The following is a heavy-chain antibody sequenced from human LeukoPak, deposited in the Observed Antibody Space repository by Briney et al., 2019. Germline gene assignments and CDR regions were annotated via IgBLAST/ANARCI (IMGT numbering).Heavy chain of an antibody. CDR2: MNPYSGNT. CDR1: GYTFTSYD. Sequence: ASVKVSCKASGYTFTSYDINWVRQATGQGLEWMGWMNPYSGNTVHVQEFQGRVTITRNTSISTAYMELSSLRSEDTAVYYCARGPASTSTYYYYYCYMDVWGKGTTVTVS. J-gene: IGHJ6*03. D-gene: IGHD6-6*01. V-gene: IGHV1-8*03. CDR3: ARGPASTSTYYYYYCYMDV.